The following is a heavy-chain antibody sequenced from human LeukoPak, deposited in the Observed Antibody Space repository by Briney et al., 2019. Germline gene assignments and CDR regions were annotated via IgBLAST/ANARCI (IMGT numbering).Heavy chain of an antibody. Sequence: GGSLRLSCVVSGFTFSSYPMSWVRQAPGKGLEWVSVISESGDVTHYAASMKGPFTISRDNTKNTLSLQMNSLRAEDTAVYYCAKEGEGYSSGWFVDYWGQGTLVTVSS. J-gene: IGHJ4*02. D-gene: IGHD6-19*01. CDR2: ISESGDVT. V-gene: IGHV3-23*01. CDR1: GFTFSSYP. CDR3: AKEGEGYSSGWFVDY.